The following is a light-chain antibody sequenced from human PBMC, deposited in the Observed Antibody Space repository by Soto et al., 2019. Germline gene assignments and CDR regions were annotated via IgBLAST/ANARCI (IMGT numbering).Light chain of an antibody. V-gene: IGLV2-14*01. Sequence: QSVLTQPASVSGSPGQSVTISCTGPRSDIGDSNFISWYQHSPGKAPRLLIYEVNNRPSGVSRRFSGSKAGNTASLTISGLLDDDEADYYCFSYTSSGTYVFGTGTKVTVL. CDR3: FSYTSSGTYV. CDR2: EVN. CDR1: RSDIGDSNF. J-gene: IGLJ1*01.